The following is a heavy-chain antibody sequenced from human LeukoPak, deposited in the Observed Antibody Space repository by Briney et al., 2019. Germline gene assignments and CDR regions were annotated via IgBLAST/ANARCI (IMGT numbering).Heavy chain of an antibody. CDR3: ARDKPPYSGSYYDSLDY. CDR2: ISYDGSNK. V-gene: IGHV3-30*04. CDR1: GFTFSSYA. Sequence: GGSLRLSCAASGFTFSSYAMHWVRQAPGKGLEWMAVISYDGSNKYYADSVKGRFTISRDNSKNTLYLQMNSLRAEDTAVYYCARDKPPYSGSYYDSLDYWGQGTLVTVSS. J-gene: IGHJ4*02. D-gene: IGHD1-26*01.